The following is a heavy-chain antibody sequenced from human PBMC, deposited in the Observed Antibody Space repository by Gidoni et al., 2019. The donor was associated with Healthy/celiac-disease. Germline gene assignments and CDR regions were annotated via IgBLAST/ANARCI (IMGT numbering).Heavy chain of an antibody. V-gene: IGHV1-3*01. Sequence: QVQLVQSGAEVKKPGASVKVSCKASGNTGQRLEGMGWINAGNGNTKYSQKFQGRVTITRDTSASTAYMELSSLRSEDTAVYYCARGQYDFWSGPRNYYYYGMDVWGQGTTVTVSS. J-gene: IGHJ6*02. D-gene: IGHD3-3*01. CDR2: INAGNGNT. CDR3: ARGQYDFWSGPRNYYYYGMDV. CDR1: GNT.